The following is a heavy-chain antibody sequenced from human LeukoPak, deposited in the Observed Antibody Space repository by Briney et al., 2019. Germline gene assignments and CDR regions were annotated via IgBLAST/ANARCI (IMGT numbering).Heavy chain of an antibody. CDR3: ARASRGYYYDSSGFPTFDY. Sequence: GGSLRLSCAASGFTFSSYGMHWVRQAPGKGLEWVAVIWYDGSNKYYADSVKGRFTISRDNSKNTLYLQMNSLRAEDTAVYYCARASRGYYYDSSGFPTFDYWGQGTLVTVSS. CDR1: GFTFSSYG. D-gene: IGHD3-22*01. V-gene: IGHV3-33*01. J-gene: IGHJ4*02. CDR2: IWYDGSNK.